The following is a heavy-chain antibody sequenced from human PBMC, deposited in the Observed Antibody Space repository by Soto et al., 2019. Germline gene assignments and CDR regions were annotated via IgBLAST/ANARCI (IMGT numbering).Heavy chain of an antibody. D-gene: IGHD3-10*01. J-gene: IGHJ4*02. CDR2: IYYTGST. V-gene: IGHV4-39*01. Sequence: XTLSVKCTVSGVSLSSRNYDCGWIRRRRGKGLEWIGSIYYTGSTHYNPSLKSRVTVSADTSKNQFSLRLSSGVAADTAVYYCARHEFHSQSSATYLDYWGQGTLFTVS. CDR3: ARHEFHSQSSATYLDY. CDR1: GVSLSSRNYD.